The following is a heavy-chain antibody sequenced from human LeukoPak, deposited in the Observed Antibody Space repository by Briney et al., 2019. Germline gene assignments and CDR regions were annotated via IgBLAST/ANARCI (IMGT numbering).Heavy chain of an antibody. CDR3: ARGTLYGGYGMDV. V-gene: IGHV1-18*01. CDR1: GYTFASYG. D-gene: IGHD4/OR15-4a*01. Sequence: ASVKVSCKASGYTFASYGISWVRQAPGQGLEWMGWISAYNGNTSYAQKLQGRVTMTTDTSTSTAYMELRSLRSYDTAVYYCARGTLYGGYGMDVWGQGTTVTVSS. J-gene: IGHJ6*02. CDR2: ISAYNGNT.